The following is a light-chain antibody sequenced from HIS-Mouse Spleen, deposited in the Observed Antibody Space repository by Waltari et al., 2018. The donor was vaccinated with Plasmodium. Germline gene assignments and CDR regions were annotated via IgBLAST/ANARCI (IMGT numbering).Light chain of an antibody. CDR2: QDS. CDR3: QAWDSSTAV. CDR1: KLGDKY. J-gene: IGLJ2*01. Sequence: SYELTQPPSVSVSPGQTASITCSGDKLGDKYACWYQQKPGQSPVLVIYQDSKRPSGIRERFSGSNSGNTATLTISGTQAMEEADYYCQAWDSSTAVFGGGTKLTVL. V-gene: IGLV3-1*01.